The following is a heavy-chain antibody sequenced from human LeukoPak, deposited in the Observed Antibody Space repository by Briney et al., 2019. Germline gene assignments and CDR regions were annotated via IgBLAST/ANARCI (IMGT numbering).Heavy chain of an antibody. D-gene: IGHD3-9*01. CDR1: GFTFSSYA. J-gene: IGHJ4*02. CDR2: ISGSGGST. Sequence: TGGSLRLSCAASGFTFSSYAMSWVRQAPGKGLEWVSAISGSGGSTYYADSVKGRFTISRDNSKNTLYLQMNSLRAEDTAVYYCAEAADWLSSRDDYWGQGTLVTVSS. V-gene: IGHV3-23*01. CDR3: AEAADWLSSRDDY.